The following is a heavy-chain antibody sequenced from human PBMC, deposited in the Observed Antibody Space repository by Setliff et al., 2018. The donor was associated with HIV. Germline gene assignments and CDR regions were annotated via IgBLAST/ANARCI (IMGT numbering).Heavy chain of an antibody. CDR3: ARDICTSTSCPSWWFDP. J-gene: IGHJ5*02. Sequence: NPSETLSLTCTVSGGSISSGCYYWSWIRQNPGEGLEWIGYIYYSGSTYYNPSLKSRVSISVDTSNNQFSLKLSSVTAADTAMYYCARDICTSTSCPSWWFDPWGQGTLVTVSS. D-gene: IGHD2-2*01. V-gene: IGHV4-31*03. CDR1: GGSISSGCYY. CDR2: IYYSGST.